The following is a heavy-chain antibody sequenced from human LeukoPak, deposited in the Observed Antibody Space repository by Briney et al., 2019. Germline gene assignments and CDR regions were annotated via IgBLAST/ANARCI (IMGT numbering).Heavy chain of an antibody. Sequence: PSETLSLTSTVSGGSISSYYRSWIRQPPGKGLEWIGYIYYSGSTNYNPSLKSRVTISVDTSKNQFSLKLSSVTAADTAVYYCASQSGGSSIAYWGQGTLVTVSS. CDR3: ASQSGGSSIAY. D-gene: IGHD6-6*01. V-gene: IGHV4-59*01. J-gene: IGHJ4*02. CDR1: GGSISSYY. CDR2: IYYSGST.